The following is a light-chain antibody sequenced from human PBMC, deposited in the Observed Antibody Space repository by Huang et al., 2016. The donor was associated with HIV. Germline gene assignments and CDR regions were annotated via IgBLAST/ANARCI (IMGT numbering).Light chain of an antibody. V-gene: IGKV3-15*01. CDR3: QQYNNWPPWT. CDR1: QSVTSN. Sequence: EIVMTQYPATLSVSPGGRATLSCRASQSVTSNLAWYQQKPGQAPRLLIYGASTRATGIPARVSGSGSGTEFTLTISSLQSEDFAVYYCQQYNNWPPWTFGQGTKVEIK. CDR2: GAS. J-gene: IGKJ1*01.